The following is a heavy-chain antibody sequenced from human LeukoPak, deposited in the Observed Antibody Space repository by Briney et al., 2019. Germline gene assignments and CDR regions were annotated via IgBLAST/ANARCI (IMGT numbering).Heavy chain of an antibody. J-gene: IGHJ4*02. CDR1: GFTFSNAW. D-gene: IGHD2-8*01. Sequence: GGSLRLSCAAFGFTFSNAWMTWVRQAPGKGLEWVGRIKSKTDGGTTDYAAPVKGRFAISRDDSNNTMYLQMNSLKTEDTAMYYCTTLYSYPQGNWGQGTLVTVSS. CDR3: TTLYSYPQGN. V-gene: IGHV3-15*01. CDR2: IKSKTDGGTT.